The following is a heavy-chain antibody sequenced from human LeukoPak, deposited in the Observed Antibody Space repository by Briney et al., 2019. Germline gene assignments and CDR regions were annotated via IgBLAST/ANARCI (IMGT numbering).Heavy chain of an antibody. J-gene: IGHJ4*02. Sequence: ASVKVSCKASGYTFTSYAMNWVRQAPGQGLEWMGWINTNTGNPTYAQGFTGRFVFSSDTSVSTAYLQISSLKAEDTAVYYCARGITMVRGALYYFDYWGQGTLVTVSS. CDR3: ARGITMVRGALYYFDY. D-gene: IGHD3-10*01. CDR1: GYTFTSYA. V-gene: IGHV7-4-1*02. CDR2: INTNTGNP.